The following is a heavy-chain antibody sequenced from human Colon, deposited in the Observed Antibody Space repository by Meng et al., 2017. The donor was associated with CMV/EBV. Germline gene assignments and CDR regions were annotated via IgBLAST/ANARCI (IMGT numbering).Heavy chain of an antibody. CDR2: IGTVGDT. D-gene: IGHD1-14*01. CDR1: GFTFSTYD. V-gene: IGHV3-13*01. CDR3: ARARSPNHFDY. J-gene: IGHJ4*02. Sequence: GGSLRLSCTASGFTFSTYDFHWVRQPTGKGLEWVSSIGTVGDTYSKGSVKSRFITSREDAKNSVYLQMSGLRDGDTGLYYCARARSPNHFDYWGQGTLVTVSS.